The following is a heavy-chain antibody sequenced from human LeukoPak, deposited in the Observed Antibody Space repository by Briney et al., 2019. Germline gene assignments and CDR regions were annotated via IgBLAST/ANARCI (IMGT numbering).Heavy chain of an antibody. D-gene: IGHD1-26*01. CDR3: ARLINSGSHVRAFDI. Sequence: SETLSLTCTVSGGSISSYYWSWIRQPPGKGLEWIGYIYYSGSTNYNPSLKSRVTISVDTSKNQFSLKLSSVTAADTAVYYCARLINSGSHVRAFDIWGQGTMVTVSS. CDR2: IYYSGST. V-gene: IGHV4-59*01. CDR1: GGSISSYY. J-gene: IGHJ3*02.